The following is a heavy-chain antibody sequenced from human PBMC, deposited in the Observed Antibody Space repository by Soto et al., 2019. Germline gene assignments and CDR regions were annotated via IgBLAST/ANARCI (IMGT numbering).Heavy chain of an antibody. V-gene: IGHV4-30-2*01. CDR1: GGSISSGGYS. J-gene: IGHJ4*02. D-gene: IGHD4-4*01. CDR3: ARGMTTVTTIDY. CDR2: IYHSGST. Sequence: QLQLQESGSGLVKPSQTLSLTCAVSGGSISSGGYSWSWIRQPPGKGLEWIGYIYHSGSTYYNPSLKSRVTISVDRSKNQFSLKLSYVTAADTAVYYCARGMTTVTTIDYWGQGTLVTVSS.